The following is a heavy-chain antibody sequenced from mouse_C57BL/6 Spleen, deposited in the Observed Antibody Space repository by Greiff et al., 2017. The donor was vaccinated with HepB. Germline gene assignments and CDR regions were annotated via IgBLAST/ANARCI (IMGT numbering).Heavy chain of an antibody. CDR2: IDPSDSYT. V-gene: IGHV1-50*01. D-gene: IGHD1-1*01. CDR1: GYTFTSYW. Sequence: QVQLQQPGAELVKPGASVKLSCKASGYTFTSYWMQWVKQRPGQGLEWIGEIDPSDSYTNYNQKFKGKATLTVDTSSSTAYMQLSSLTSEDSAVYYCARSRDYGRPFAYWGQGTLVTVSA. J-gene: IGHJ3*01. CDR3: ARSRDYGRPFAY.